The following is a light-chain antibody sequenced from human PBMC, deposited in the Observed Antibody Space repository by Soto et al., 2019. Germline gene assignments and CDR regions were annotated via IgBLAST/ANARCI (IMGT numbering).Light chain of an antibody. V-gene: IGLV1-51*01. CDR1: SSNIGDNF. CDR3: ATWDTSLSAVV. CDR2: ANH. Sequence: QSVLTQPPSVSAAPGQKVTISCFGSSSNIGDNFVSWHQQLPGTAPKLLIYANHRRPPGIPDRFSASKSGTSATLAITGLQTGDEADYYCATWDTSLSAVVFGGGTKLTVL. J-gene: IGLJ3*02.